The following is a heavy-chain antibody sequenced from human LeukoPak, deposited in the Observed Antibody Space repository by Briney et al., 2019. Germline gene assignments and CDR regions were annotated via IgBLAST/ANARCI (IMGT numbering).Heavy chain of an antibody. V-gene: IGHV4-39*07. D-gene: IGHD6-13*01. CDR3: ARDDIAAAEGGWFDP. J-gene: IGHJ5*02. Sequence: SETLSLTCTVSGGSNSSTINHWGWIRQPPGKGLEWIATIYYSGSTYYNPSLKSRVTISVDRSKNQFSLKLSSVTAADTAVYYCARDDIAAAEGGWFDPWGQGTLVTVSS. CDR1: GGSNSSTINH. CDR2: IYYSGST.